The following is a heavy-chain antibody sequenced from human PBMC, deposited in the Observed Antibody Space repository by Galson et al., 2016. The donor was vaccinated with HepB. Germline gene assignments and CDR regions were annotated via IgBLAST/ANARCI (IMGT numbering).Heavy chain of an antibody. V-gene: IGHV3-7*03. CDR3: ARDRLTSVTRHWTGTTYSYYGMDV. J-gene: IGHJ6*02. CDR1: GFSFSAYW. D-gene: IGHD1-14*01. Sequence: SLRLSCAASGFSFSAYWMSWVRQSPGKGLAWVANIKQDGSEKYYVDSVKGRFTISRDNARNSLYLQVNGLRAYDTAVYYCARDRLTSVTRHWTGTTYSYYGMDVWGQGTTVTVSS. CDR2: IKQDGSEK.